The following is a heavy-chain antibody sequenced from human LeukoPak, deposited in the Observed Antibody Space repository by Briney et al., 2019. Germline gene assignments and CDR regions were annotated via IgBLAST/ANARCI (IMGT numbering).Heavy chain of an antibody. CDR2: IYPGDSDT. CDR3: AKIGGTYYSPTIDY. CDR1: GYSFTSYC. V-gene: IGHV5-51*01. D-gene: IGHD1-26*01. Sequence: GESLKISRKGSGYSFTSYCIAWGRQMPGKGLGWMGSIYPGDSDTRYSPSFQGQVTISADKSISTAHLQWSSLKASDTAMYYCAKIGGTYYSPTIDYWGQGTLVTVSS. J-gene: IGHJ4*02.